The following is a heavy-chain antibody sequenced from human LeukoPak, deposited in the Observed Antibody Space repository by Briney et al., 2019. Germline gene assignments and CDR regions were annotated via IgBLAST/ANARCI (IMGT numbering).Heavy chain of an antibody. CDR3: AKDLLCSSTSCYGSGYFDS. D-gene: IGHD2-2*01. V-gene: IGHV3-23*01. CDR1: KFTFSNYA. CDR2: ISTNVGRT. J-gene: IGHJ4*02. Sequence: GGSLRLSCAASKFTFSNYAMNWVRQAPGKGLEWVSGISTNVGRTYYADSVKGRFTISRDNSKNTLYLQMNSLRPEDTAVYYCAKDLLCSSTSCYGSGYFDSWGQGTLVTVSS.